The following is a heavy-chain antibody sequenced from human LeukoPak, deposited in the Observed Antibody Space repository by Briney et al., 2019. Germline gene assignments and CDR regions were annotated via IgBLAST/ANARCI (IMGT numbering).Heavy chain of an antibody. D-gene: IGHD5-18*01. V-gene: IGHV4-34*01. Sequence: RWETLSLTCAVYGGSFSGYYWNWIRQPPGKGLEWIGEINHSGSTNYNPSLKSRVTISEDTSKNQFSLKLSSVTAADTAVYYCARGSRVFGRLPKFDFWGQGTLVTVSS. CDR2: INHSGST. CDR1: GGSFSGYY. J-gene: IGHJ4*02. CDR3: ARGSRVFGRLPKFDF.